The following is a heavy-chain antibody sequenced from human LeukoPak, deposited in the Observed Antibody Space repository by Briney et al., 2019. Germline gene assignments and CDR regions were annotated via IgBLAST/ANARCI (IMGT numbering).Heavy chain of an antibody. J-gene: IGHJ4*02. D-gene: IGHD6-19*01. Sequence: LWASVEVSCKASGGTFSSYAISWVRQAPGQGLEWMGGIIPIFGIANYAQKFQGRVTITADESTSTAYMELSSLRSEDTAVYYCARGRMAGTYVFDSWGQGTLVTVSS. V-gene: IGHV1-69*13. CDR3: ARGRMAGTYVFDS. CDR1: GGTFSSYA. CDR2: IIPIFGIA.